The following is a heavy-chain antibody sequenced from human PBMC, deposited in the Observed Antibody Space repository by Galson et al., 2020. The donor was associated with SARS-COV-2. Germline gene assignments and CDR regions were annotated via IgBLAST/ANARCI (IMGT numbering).Heavy chain of an antibody. D-gene: IGHD3-22*01. CDR2: ISSGSSNI. Sequence: GESLKISCAASGFIFSSYTMNWVRQAPGQGLEWVSSISSGSSNIYYADSVKGRFTISRDNANSSLYLQMNSLRAEDTAVYYCVKDHSSYDFWGQGTLVTVSS. J-gene: IGHJ4*02. V-gene: IGHV3-21*01. CDR1: GFIFSSYT. CDR3: VKDHSSYDF.